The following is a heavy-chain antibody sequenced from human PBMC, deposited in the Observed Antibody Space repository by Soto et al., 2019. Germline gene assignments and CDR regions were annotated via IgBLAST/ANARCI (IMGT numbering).Heavy chain of an antibody. CDR2: TYYRSKWNN. Sequence: QSPTLSLTCAISGDSISSNSAAWNWIRQSPSRGLEWLGRTYYRSKWNNDYAVSVKSRITINPDTSKNQISLQLNSVTPEDTAVYYCAGADGTNSASRYWGQGTLVTVSS. D-gene: IGHD7-27*01. J-gene: IGHJ4*02. CDR3: AGADGTNSASRY. CDR1: GDSISSNSAA. V-gene: IGHV6-1*01.